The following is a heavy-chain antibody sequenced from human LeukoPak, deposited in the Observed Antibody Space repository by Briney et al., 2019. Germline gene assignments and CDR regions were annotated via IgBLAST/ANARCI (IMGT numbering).Heavy chain of an antibody. J-gene: IGHJ6*02. Sequence: PGGSLRLSCAASGFTFDDYGMSWVRQAPGKGLEWVSGINWNGGSTGYADPVKGRFTISRDNAKKSLYLQMNSLRAEDTALYHCARGGYCSSTSCYTYYYYGMDVWGQGTTVTVSS. CDR1: GFTFDDYG. CDR2: INWNGGST. D-gene: IGHD2-2*02. V-gene: IGHV3-20*01. CDR3: ARGGYCSSTSCYTYYYYGMDV.